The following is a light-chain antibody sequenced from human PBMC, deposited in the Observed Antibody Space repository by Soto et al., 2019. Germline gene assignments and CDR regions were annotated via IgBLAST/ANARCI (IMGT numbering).Light chain of an antibody. V-gene: IGKV3-15*01. J-gene: IGKJ5*01. CDR3: QQRSNWPIT. CDR1: QSLTTD. CDR2: GAS. Sequence: EIVMTQSPATLSLSPGERAPLSCRASQSLTTDLAWYQQKPGQPPRLLIYGASTRATDFPARFSGSGSGTEFTLTISSLEPEDFAVYYCQQRSNWPITFGQGTRREI.